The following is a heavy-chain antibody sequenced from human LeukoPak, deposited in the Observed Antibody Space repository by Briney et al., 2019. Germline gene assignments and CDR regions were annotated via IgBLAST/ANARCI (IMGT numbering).Heavy chain of an antibody. J-gene: IGHJ3*02. CDR3: AKAPTYYYDSSDAFDI. CDR2: ISYDGSSK. CDR1: GFTFSSYG. Sequence: GGSLRLSCAASGFTFSSYGMHWVRQAPGKGLEWVAVISYDGSSKYYADSVKGRFTISRDNSKNTLYLQMNSLRAEDTAVYYCAKAPTYYYDSSDAFDIWGQGTMVTVSS. V-gene: IGHV3-30*18. D-gene: IGHD3-22*01.